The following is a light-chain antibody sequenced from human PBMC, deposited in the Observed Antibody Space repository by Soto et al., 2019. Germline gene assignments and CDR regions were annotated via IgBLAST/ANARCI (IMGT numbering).Light chain of an antibody. CDR2: EVT. CDR3: SSYAGSDNPYV. J-gene: IGLJ1*01. V-gene: IGLV2-8*01. Sequence: QSVLTQPPSASGSPGQSVTISCTGTSGDVGGYDYVSWYQQHPGKAPKLMIYEVTKRPLGVPDRFSGSKSGNTASLTVSGLQAEDEADYYCSSYAGSDNPYVFGTGTKVTAL. CDR1: SGDVGGYDY.